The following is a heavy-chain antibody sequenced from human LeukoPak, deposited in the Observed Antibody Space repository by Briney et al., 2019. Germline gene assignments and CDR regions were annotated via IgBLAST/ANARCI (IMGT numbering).Heavy chain of an antibody. CDR1: GCTFTSYD. CDR2: MNPNSGNT. V-gene: IGHV1-8*03. D-gene: IGHD3-22*01. Sequence: ASVKVSCKASGCTFTSYDINWVRQATGQGLEWMGWMNPNSGNTGYALKFQGRVTITRNTSISTAYMELSSLRSEDTAVYYCARSYYYDSSGCYYGNWFDPWGQGTLVTVSS. CDR3: ARSYYYDSSGCYYGNWFDP. J-gene: IGHJ5*02.